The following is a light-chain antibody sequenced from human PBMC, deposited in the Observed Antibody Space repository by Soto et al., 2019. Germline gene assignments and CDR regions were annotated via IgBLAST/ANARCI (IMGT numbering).Light chain of an antibody. J-gene: IGKJ1*01. CDR3: QHYDSARWT. Sequence: DIVLTQSPGTLSLSHGERATLARRASQSVGSIYLAWYQQKPGQAPRLLIYDASRRATGIPDRFSGSGSGTDFSLTISRLEPEDFAVYYCQHYDSARWTFGLGTKVDIK. CDR2: DAS. V-gene: IGKV3-20*01. CDR1: QSVGSIY.